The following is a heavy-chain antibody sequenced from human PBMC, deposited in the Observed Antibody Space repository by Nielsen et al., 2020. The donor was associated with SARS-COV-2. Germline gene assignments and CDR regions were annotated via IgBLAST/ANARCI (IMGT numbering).Heavy chain of an antibody. V-gene: IGHV3-7*03. CDR1: GFTFSSYW. J-gene: IGHJ4*02. CDR2: IKQDGSEK. Sequence: GESLKISCAASGFTFSSYWMSWVRQAPGKGLEWVANIKQDGSEKYYVDSVKGRFTISRDNAKNSLYLQMNSLRAEDTAVYYCATEREGGVFDYWGQGTLVTVSS. CDR3: ATEREGGVFDY.